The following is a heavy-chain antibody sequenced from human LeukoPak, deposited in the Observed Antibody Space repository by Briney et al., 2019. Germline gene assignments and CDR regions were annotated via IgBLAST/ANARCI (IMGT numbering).Heavy chain of an antibody. V-gene: IGHV1-2*02. CDR3: ARDIVIVTLKGLD. J-gene: IGHJ4*02. D-gene: IGHD3-16*02. Sequence: ASVKVSCKASGHSFSDYYMHWVRQAPGQGLEWMGWINPDRGVTNYPQKFQGRVSMTRDTAISTAYMELSSLRSDDTAVYYCARDIVIVTLKGLDWGQGTLVTVSS. CDR2: INPDRGVT. CDR1: GHSFSDYY.